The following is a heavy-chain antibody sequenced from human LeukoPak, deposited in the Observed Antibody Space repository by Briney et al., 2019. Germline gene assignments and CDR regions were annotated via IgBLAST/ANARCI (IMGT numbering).Heavy chain of an antibody. Sequence: PGGSLRLSCAASGFIYSDYWMSWVRQAPGKGLEWVANIKTDGSEKYYVDSVKGRFTISRDNAKNSLYLQMSSLRAEETAVYYCARGGWRPDPWGQGTLVTVSS. CDR2: IKTDGSEK. J-gene: IGHJ5*02. V-gene: IGHV3-7*01. D-gene: IGHD6-19*01. CDR1: GFIYSDYW. CDR3: ARGGWRPDP.